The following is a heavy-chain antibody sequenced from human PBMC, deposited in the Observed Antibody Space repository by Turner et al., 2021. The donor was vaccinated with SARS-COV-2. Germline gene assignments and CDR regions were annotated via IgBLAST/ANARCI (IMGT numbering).Heavy chain of an antibody. V-gene: IGHV3-15*01. D-gene: IGHD3-10*01. CDR3: TTDPGQLVRGVILDY. J-gene: IGHJ4*02. Sequence: EVQLVESGGGLLKPGGSLSLSCVASGFTFTNAWMSWVRQGPGKGLECVGRIKSKTDGGTIDYAAPVKGRFTISRDDSKNTLYLQMNSLKTEDTAVYYCTTDPGQLVRGVILDYWGQGTLVTVSS. CDR2: IKSKTDGGTI. CDR1: GFTFTNAW.